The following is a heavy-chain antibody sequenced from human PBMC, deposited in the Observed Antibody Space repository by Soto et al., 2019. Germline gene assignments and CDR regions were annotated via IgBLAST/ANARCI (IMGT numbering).Heavy chain of an antibody. D-gene: IGHD5-12*01. Sequence: QITVKESGLTLVKPTETLMLTCTFSGFSLSTNGMGVGWIRQPPGKALEWLALIYWDDDKRYSPSLRSRLPIIQDTSKNQVDLTMTPMAPVDTGIYYCARLTRGVYDVDRLWEKFAYWGQGTLVTVSS. CDR1: GFSLSTNGMG. CDR3: ARLTRGVYDVDRLWEKFAY. V-gene: IGHV2-5*02. J-gene: IGHJ4*02. CDR2: IYWDDDK.